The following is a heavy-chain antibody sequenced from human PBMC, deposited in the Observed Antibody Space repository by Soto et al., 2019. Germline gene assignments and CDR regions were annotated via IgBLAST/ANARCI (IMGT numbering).Heavy chain of an antibody. CDR1: GYTFTSYY. V-gene: IGHV1-46*03. J-gene: IGHJ6*03. CDR2: INPSGGST. Sequence: QVQLVQSGAEVKKPGASVKVSCKASGYTFTSYYMHWVRQAPGQGLEWMGIINPSGGSTSYAQKFQGRGTMTRDTSTSTVYMELSSLRSEDTAVYYCARDPMLRTYCGGDCSNYYYYYYMDVWGNGTTVTVSS. D-gene: IGHD2-21*01. CDR3: ARDPMLRTYCGGDCSNYYYYYYMDV.